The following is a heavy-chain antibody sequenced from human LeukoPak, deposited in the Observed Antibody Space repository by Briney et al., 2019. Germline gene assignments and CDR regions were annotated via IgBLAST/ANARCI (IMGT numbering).Heavy chain of an antibody. CDR2: IGTAGEI. Sequence: GGSVRLSCAASGFTFSSYGMHWVRQATGKGLEWVSGIGTAGEIYYPGSVKGRFTISRENAKNSLYLQMNSLRAGDTAVYYCARAAYSSTWYSRYFDLWGRGTLVTVSS. D-gene: IGHD6-13*01. V-gene: IGHV3-13*01. J-gene: IGHJ2*01. CDR3: ARAAYSSTWYSRYFDL. CDR1: GFTFSSYG.